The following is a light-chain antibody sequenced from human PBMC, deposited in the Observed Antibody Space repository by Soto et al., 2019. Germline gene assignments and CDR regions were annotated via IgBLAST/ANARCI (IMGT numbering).Light chain of an antibody. V-gene: IGKV3D-20*02. CDR1: ERIYSAY. CDR2: GTS. Sequence: EVVLTQSPGTLSLSRGERATLSCRASERIYSAYLGWYQQKPGQAPRLLIYGTSSRATGIPDRFSGSGSGTDFTLTISRLEPEDSAVYYCQQRHMWPITFGQGTRLEIK. J-gene: IGKJ5*01. CDR3: QQRHMWPIT.